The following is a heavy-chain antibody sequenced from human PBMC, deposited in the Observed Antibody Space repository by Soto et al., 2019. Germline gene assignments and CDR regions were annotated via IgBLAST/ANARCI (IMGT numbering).Heavy chain of an antibody. J-gene: IGHJ5*02. CDR1: GGSISSYY. Sequence: PSETLSLTCNVSGGSISSYYWSWIRQPPGKGLEWIGYIYYSGSTNYNPSLKSRVTISVDTSKNQFSLKLSSVTAADTAVYYCARLLRSGYLMPHNWFDPWGQGTLVTVSS. V-gene: IGHV4-59*08. CDR2: IYYSGST. CDR3: ARLLRSGYLMPHNWFDP. D-gene: IGHD3-3*01.